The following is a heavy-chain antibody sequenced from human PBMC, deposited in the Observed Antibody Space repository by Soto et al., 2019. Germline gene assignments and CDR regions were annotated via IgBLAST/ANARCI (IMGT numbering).Heavy chain of an antibody. CDR2: INHPGNT. CDR1: GGSISSGGYS. CDR3: ARSRGTAILDY. Sequence: QLQLKQSGSGLVKPSQTLSLTCAVSGGSISSGGYSWSWIRQPPGKGLEWIGYINHPGNTYYNPSLESRVTISVDRSKNQFSLELTSVTAADTAVYYCARSRGTAILDYWGQGTLVTVST. D-gene: IGHD2-21*02. J-gene: IGHJ4*02. V-gene: IGHV4-30-2*01.